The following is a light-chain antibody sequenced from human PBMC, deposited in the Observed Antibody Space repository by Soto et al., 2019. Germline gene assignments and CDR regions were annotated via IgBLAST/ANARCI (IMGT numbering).Light chain of an antibody. J-gene: IGKJ2*01. CDR1: QSVSNY. V-gene: IGKV3-11*01. Sequence: EIVLTQSPATLSLSPGERATLSCMASQSVSNYLSWHQQKPGQAPRLLIYDASNRATGIPARFSGSGSGTDFTLTISSLEPEDFAVYYCQQRSNWPRFTFGQGTKVEIK. CDR3: QQRSNWPRFT. CDR2: DAS.